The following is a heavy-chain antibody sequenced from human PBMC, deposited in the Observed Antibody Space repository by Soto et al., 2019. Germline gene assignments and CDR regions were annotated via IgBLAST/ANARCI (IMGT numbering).Heavy chain of an antibody. J-gene: IGHJ4*02. D-gene: IGHD3-3*02. CDR1: GFTFSNYA. Sequence: PGGSLRLSCAASGFTFSNYAMTWVRQAPGKGLEWVSFISGSGGITYYADSVKGRFTISRDNSKNTLYLQMNSLRAEDTAVYYLAGGRWPIFGGEHFDYGGQGTLVTV. V-gene: IGHV3-23*01. CDR3: AGGRWPIFGGEHFDY. CDR2: ISGSGGIT.